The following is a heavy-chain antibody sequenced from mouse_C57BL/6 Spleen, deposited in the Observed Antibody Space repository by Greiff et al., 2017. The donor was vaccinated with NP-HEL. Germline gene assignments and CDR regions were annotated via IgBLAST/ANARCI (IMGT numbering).Heavy chain of an antibody. Sequence: QVQLQQSGPELVKPGASVKISCKASGYAFSSSWMNWVKQRPGKGLEWIGRIYPGDGDTNYIGKFKGKATLTADKSSSTAYMQLSSLTSEDSAVYFCARGPHYYGSSYPYWYAMDYWGQGTSVTVSS. V-gene: IGHV1-82*01. J-gene: IGHJ4*01. CDR3: ARGPHYYGSSYPYWYAMDY. CDR1: GYAFSSSW. D-gene: IGHD1-1*01. CDR2: IYPGDGDT.